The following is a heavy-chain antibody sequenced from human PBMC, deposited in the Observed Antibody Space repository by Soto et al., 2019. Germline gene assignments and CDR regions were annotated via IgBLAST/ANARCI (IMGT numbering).Heavy chain of an antibody. V-gene: IGHV3-30*18. D-gene: IGHD2-15*01. CDR1: GFTFSSYG. CDR3: AKAVQVAATPYYYYGMDV. CDR2: ISYDGSNK. Sequence: QVQLVESGGGVVQPGRSLRLSCAASGFTFSSYGMHWVRQAPGKGLEWVAVISYDGSNKYYADSVKGRFTISRDNSKKKXSLQKNSLRAEDTGVYYGAKAVQVAATPYYYYGMDVWGQGTTVTVSS. J-gene: IGHJ6*02.